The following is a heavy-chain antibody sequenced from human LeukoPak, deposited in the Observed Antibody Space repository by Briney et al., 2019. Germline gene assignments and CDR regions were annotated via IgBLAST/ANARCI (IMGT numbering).Heavy chain of an antibody. V-gene: IGHV3-7*01. Sequence: GGSLRLSCAASGFTFSTYWMTWVRQAPGKGLGWVASIKQDGSEKYYVDSVKGRFTISRDNAKNSVYLQMNSLSAEDSAVYYCARDLRGFFWGQGTLATVSS. D-gene: IGHD3-10*01. J-gene: IGHJ4*02. CDR3: ARDLRGFF. CDR2: IKQDGSEK. CDR1: GFTFSTYW.